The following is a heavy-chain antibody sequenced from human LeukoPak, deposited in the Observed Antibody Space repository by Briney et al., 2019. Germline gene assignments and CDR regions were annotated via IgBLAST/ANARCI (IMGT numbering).Heavy chain of an antibody. CDR1: GFTFSNYW. Sequence: GGSLRLSCAASGFTFSNYWMSWVRQAPGKGLEWVANIKQDGSEKYYVDSVKGRFTISRDNAKNSLHLQMNSLRAEDTAVYYCARSQTGGTFDYWGQGALVTVSS. D-gene: IGHD1-26*01. CDR2: IKQDGSEK. V-gene: IGHV3-7*01. J-gene: IGHJ4*02. CDR3: ARSQTGGTFDY.